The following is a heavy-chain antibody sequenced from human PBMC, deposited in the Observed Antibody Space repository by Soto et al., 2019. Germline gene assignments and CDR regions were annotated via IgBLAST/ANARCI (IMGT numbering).Heavy chain of an antibody. V-gene: IGHV3-53*01. D-gene: IGHD2-15*01. J-gene: IGHJ6*02. CDR2: ISSGGST. CDR1: GFTVSSNY. Sequence: EVQLVESGGGLIQPGGSLRLSCAASGFTVSSNYMSWVRQAPGTGLEWVSVISSGGSTYYADSVKGRFTISKDNSKNTMYLQMNSLRAEDTAVYYCARDSDCSGGSCYWGMDVWGQGTTVTVSS. CDR3: ARDSDCSGGSCYWGMDV.